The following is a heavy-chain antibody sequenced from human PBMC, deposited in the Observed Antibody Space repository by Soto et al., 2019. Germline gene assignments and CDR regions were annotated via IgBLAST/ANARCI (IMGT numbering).Heavy chain of an antibody. D-gene: IGHD3-10*01. J-gene: IGHJ6*02. CDR2: IYHSGST. CDR1: GGSISSSNW. V-gene: IGHV4-4*02. Sequence: SETLSLTXAVSGGSISSSNWWRWVRQPPGKGLEWIGEIYHSGSTNYNPSLKSRVTISVDKSKNQFSLKLSSVTAADTAVYYCARVRRGVNYYYGMDVWGQGTTVTVSS. CDR3: ARVRRGVNYYYGMDV.